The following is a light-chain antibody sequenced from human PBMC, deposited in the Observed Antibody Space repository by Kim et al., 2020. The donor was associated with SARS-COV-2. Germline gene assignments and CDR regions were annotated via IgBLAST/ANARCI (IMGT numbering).Light chain of an antibody. CDR1: SSEVGYYNY. CDR3: SSYTSSSTFV. J-gene: IGLJ1*01. CDR2: DVR. V-gene: IGLV2-14*04. Sequence: GQSLTISCTGTSSEVGYYNYVSWYQQHPGRAPKVLIYDVRKRPSGISNRFSGSKSGNTASLTISGLQAEDEAEYYCSSYTSSSTFVFGGGTKVTVL.